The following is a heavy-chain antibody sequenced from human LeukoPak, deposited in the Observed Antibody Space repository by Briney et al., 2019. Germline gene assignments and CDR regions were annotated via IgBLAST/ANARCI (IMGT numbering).Heavy chain of an antibody. CDR2: INWNGGST. V-gene: IGHV3-20*04. CDR1: GFTFDDYG. J-gene: IGHJ4*02. CDR3: AKDKVERYYFDY. D-gene: IGHD1-1*01. Sequence: GGSLRLSCAASGFTFDDYGMSWVRQAPGKGLEWVSGINWNGGSTGYADSVKGRFTISRDNSKNTLYLQMNSLRAEDTAVYYCAKDKVERYYFDYWGQGTLVTVSS.